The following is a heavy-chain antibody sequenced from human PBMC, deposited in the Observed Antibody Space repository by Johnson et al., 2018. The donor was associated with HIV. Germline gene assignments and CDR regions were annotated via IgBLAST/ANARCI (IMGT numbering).Heavy chain of an antibody. CDR3: ARERYGSQAIDAFDI. D-gene: IGHD2-15*01. J-gene: IGHJ3*02. V-gene: IGHV3-30-3*01. Sequence: QVQLVESGGGVVQPGRSLRLSCAASGFTFSSYAMHWVRQAPGKGLEWVAVISSDGSNKYYADSVKGRFTISRDNSKNTLYLQMNSLRTEDTAVYYCARERYGSQAIDAFDIWGQGTLVTVSS. CDR2: ISSDGSNK. CDR1: GFTFSSYA.